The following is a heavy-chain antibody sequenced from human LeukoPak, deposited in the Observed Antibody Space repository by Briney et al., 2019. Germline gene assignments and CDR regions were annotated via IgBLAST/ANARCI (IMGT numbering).Heavy chain of an antibody. CDR1: GFTFSSYS. CDR2: ISSSSSYI. V-gene: IGHV3-21*01. Sequence: PGGSLRLSCAASGFTFSSYSMNWVRQAPGKGLEWVSSISSSSSYIYYADSVKGRFTISRDNAKNSLYLQMNSLRAEDTAVYCCARDSRNIGQNFDYWGQGTLVTVSS. CDR3: ARDSRNIGQNFDY. J-gene: IGHJ4*02. D-gene: IGHD2/OR15-2a*01.